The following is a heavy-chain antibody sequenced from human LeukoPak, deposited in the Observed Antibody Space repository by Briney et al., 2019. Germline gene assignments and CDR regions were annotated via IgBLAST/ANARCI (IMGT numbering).Heavy chain of an antibody. CDR2: ISAYNGNT. D-gene: IGHD3-10*01. Sequence: ASVKVSCKASGYTFTSYGISWVRQAPGQGLEWMGRISAYNGNTNYAQKLQGRVTMTTDTSTSTAYMELRSLRSDDTAVYYCARWDLSHGSGSSDYWGQGTLVTVSS. CDR3: ARWDLSHGSGSSDY. J-gene: IGHJ4*02. V-gene: IGHV1-18*01. CDR1: GYTFTSYG.